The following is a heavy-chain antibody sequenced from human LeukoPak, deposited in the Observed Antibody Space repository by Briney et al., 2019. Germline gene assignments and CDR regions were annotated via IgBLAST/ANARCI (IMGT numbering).Heavy chain of an antibody. Sequence: SKTLSLTCTVSGGSISSYYWSWIRQPPGKGLEWIGYTYYSGSTNYNPSLKSRVTISVDTSKNQFSLKLSSVTAADTAVYYCAREGYGSGSFDYWGQGTLVTVSS. V-gene: IGHV4-59*01. D-gene: IGHD3-10*01. CDR1: GGSISSYY. CDR2: TYYSGST. CDR3: AREGYGSGSFDY. J-gene: IGHJ4*02.